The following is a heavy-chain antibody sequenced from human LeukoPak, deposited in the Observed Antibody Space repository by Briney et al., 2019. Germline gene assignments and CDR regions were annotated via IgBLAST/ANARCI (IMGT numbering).Heavy chain of an antibody. CDR2: IYYSGST. Sequence: SGTLSLTCTVSGGSISSSSYYWGWIRQPPGKGLEWIGSIYYSGSTYYNPSLKSRVTISVDTSKNQFSLKLSSVTAADTAVYYCARPDSSSWYGEYFQHWGQGTLVTVSS. V-gene: IGHV4-39*01. J-gene: IGHJ1*01. CDR3: ARPDSSSWYGEYFQH. CDR1: GGSISSSSYY. D-gene: IGHD6-13*01.